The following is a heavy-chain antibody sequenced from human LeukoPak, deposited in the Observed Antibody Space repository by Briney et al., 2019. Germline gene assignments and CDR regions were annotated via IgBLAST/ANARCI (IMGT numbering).Heavy chain of an antibody. CDR2: IRQDGSEK. J-gene: IGHJ4*02. D-gene: IGHD3-10*01. V-gene: IGHV3-7*01. Sequence: GGSLRLSCTASGFTFSSHWMSWVRQAPGKGLEWVATIRQDGSEKYHVDSVKGRFTISRDNVNYALYLQMNSLRAEDTAVYYCARGPGRGVRGWFDYWGQGTLVTVSS. CDR3: ARGPGRGVRGWFDY. CDR1: GFTFSSHW.